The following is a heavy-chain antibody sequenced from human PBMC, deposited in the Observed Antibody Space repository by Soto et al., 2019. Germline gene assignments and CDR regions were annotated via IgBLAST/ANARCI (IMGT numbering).Heavy chain of an antibody. CDR2: IVVGSGNT. D-gene: IGHD3-22*01. J-gene: IGHJ5*02. Sequence: SVKVSCKASGFTFTSSAMQWVRQARGQRLEWIGWIVVGSGNTNYAQKFQERVTITRDMSTSTAYMELSSLRSEDTAVYYCAAVLYFYDSSGYSRVRQTQTWFDPWGQGTLVTVSS. V-gene: IGHV1-58*02. CDR3: AAVLYFYDSSGYSRVRQTQTWFDP. CDR1: GFTFTSSA.